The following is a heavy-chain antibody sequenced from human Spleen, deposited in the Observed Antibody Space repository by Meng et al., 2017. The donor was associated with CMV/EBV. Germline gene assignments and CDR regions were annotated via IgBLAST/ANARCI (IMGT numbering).Heavy chain of an antibody. CDR3: AAFGFLEWLPPGY. J-gene: IGHJ4*02. V-gene: IGHV4-30-4*08. D-gene: IGHD3-3*01. CDR1: GGSISSGDYY. Sequence: QVQLQESDPGLVKPSQTLSLTCTVSGGSISSGDYYWSWIRQPPGKGLEWIGYIYYSGSTYYNPSLKSRVTISVDTSKNQFSLKLSSVTAADTAVYYCAAFGFLEWLPPGYWGQGTLVTVSS. CDR2: IYYSGST.